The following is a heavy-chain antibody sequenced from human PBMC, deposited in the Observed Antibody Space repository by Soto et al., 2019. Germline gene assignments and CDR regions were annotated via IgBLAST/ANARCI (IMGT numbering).Heavy chain of an antibody. Sequence: PGGSLRLSCAASGFTFSSYWMHWVRQAPGKGLVWVSRINSDGSSTSYADSVKGRFTISRDNAKNTLYLQMNSLRAEDTAVYYCAREPSSCSSTSCYPYYYYGMDVWGQGTTVTVSS. CDR1: GFTFSSYW. CDR2: INSDGSST. V-gene: IGHV3-74*01. CDR3: AREPSSCSSTSCYPYYYYGMDV. D-gene: IGHD2-2*01. J-gene: IGHJ6*02.